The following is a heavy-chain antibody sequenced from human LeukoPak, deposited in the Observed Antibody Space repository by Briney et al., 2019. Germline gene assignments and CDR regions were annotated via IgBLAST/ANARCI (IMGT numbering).Heavy chain of an antibody. CDR3: ARPGIVGAPGYFDY. Sequence: KPSETLSLTCTVSGGSISSSSYYWGWIRQPPGKRLEWIGSIYYSGSTYYNPSLKSRVTISVDTSKNQFSLKLSSVTAADTAVYYCARPGIVGAPGYFDYWGQGTLVTVSS. J-gene: IGHJ4*02. D-gene: IGHD1-26*01. V-gene: IGHV4-39*01. CDR1: GGSISSSSYY. CDR2: IYYSGST.